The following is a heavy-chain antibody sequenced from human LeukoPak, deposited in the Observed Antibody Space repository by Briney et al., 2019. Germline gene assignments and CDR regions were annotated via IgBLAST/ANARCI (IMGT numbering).Heavy chain of an antibody. Sequence: GESLRLSCAASGFTFTTYWLGWVRQPPGKGLEWVANIKQDGTEKYYVDSVKGRFTISRDNAKNSLYLQMNTLRAGDTAVYYCARQAVACPFDLWGQGTMVAVSS. CDR2: IKQDGTEK. CDR3: ARQAVACPFDL. J-gene: IGHJ3*01. V-gene: IGHV3-7*01. CDR1: GFTFTTYW.